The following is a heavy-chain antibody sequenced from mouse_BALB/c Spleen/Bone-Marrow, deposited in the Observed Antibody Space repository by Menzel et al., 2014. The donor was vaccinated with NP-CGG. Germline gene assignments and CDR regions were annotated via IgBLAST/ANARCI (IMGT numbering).Heavy chain of an antibody. V-gene: IGHV1S81*02. CDR3: TRGRRDAMDY. CDR2: INPSNGGT. Sequence: QVQLKDSGAELVKPGASVKLSCKASGYTFTSYYMYWVKQRPGQGLEWIGEINPSNGGTNFNEKFKSKATLTVDKSSXTTYMQLSSLTSEDSAVYYCTRGRRDAMDYWGQGTSVTVSS. J-gene: IGHJ4*01. CDR1: GYTFTSYY.